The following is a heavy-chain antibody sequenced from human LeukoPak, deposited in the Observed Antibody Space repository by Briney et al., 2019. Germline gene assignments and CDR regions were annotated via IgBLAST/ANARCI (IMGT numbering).Heavy chain of an antibody. CDR3: ARDTYGSGRLDAFDI. J-gene: IGHJ3*02. V-gene: IGHV4-4*07. CDR2: IYTSGST. D-gene: IGHD3-10*01. Sequence: SETLSVTCTVSGGSINGYPWIWIRQPDGKGLEWIGRIYTSGSTNYNPSLKSRVTVSVDTSKTQFSLKLSSVTAADTAVYYCARDTYGSGRLDAFDIWGQGTMVTVSS. CDR1: GGSINGYP.